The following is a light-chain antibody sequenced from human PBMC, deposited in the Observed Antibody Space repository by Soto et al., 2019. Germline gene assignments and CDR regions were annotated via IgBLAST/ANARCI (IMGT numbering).Light chain of an antibody. J-gene: IGLJ1*01. Sequence: QSVLTQPPSASGTPGQKVTISCSGSSSNIGPNAVNWYQQLPGTAPKLLLYNNNQRTSGVSDRFSGSKSGTSASLAISGRQSDDEADYHCAAWDDSLNGLVFGTGTKLTVL. CDR1: SSNIGPNA. V-gene: IGLV1-44*01. CDR2: NNN. CDR3: AAWDDSLNGLV.